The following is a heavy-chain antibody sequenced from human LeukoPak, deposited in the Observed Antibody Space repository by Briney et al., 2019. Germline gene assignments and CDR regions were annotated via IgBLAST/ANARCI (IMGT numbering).Heavy chain of an antibody. Sequence: GGSLRLSCAASGFTFSSYGMHWVRQAPGKGLEWVAFIRYDGSNKYYADSVKGRFTISRDNSKNTLYLQMNSLRAEDTAVYYCAKKHPLYGLLFDYWGQGTLVTVSS. V-gene: IGHV3-30*02. D-gene: IGHD4-17*01. CDR3: AKKHPLYGLLFDY. CDR1: GFTFSSYG. CDR2: IRYDGSNK. J-gene: IGHJ4*02.